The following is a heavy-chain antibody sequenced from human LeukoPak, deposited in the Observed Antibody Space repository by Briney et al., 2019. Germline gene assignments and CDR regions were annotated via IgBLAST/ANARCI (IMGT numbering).Heavy chain of an antibody. CDR3: AKRVDGRYWQLDN. D-gene: IGHD4-23*01. CDR1: GFTFSRYD. CDR2: ISSSGSTI. J-gene: IGHJ4*02. Sequence: PGGSLRLSCVASGFTFSRYDMKWVRQAPGKGLEWVSYISSSGSTIYYADSVKGRFTISRDNSQNTLYLQMNSLRADDTAIYHCAKRVDGRYWQLDNWGQGALVTVSS. V-gene: IGHV3-48*03.